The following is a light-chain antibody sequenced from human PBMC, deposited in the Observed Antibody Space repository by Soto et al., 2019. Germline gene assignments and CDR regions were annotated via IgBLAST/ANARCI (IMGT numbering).Light chain of an antibody. Sequence: DIVMTQSPDSLAVSLGERATINCKSSQSLLYSSDNKNYLAWYQQKPGQPPKLLIYWASTRESGVPDRFSGSGSGTDFTLTISSLQAEDVAVYYCQQNYATPYTFGQGTKLEI. CDR1: QSLLYSSDNKNY. J-gene: IGKJ2*01. CDR2: WAS. V-gene: IGKV4-1*01. CDR3: QQNYATPYT.